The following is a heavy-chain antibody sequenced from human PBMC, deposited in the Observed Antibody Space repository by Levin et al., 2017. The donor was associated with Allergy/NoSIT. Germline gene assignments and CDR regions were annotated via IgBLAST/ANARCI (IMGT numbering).Heavy chain of an antibody. CDR1: GFTFSSYA. J-gene: IGHJ3*02. D-gene: IGHD1-26*01. V-gene: IGHV3-30*04. Sequence: LSLTCAASGFTFSSYAMHWVRQAPGKGLELVAVISYDGSNKYYADSVKGRFTISRDNSKNTLYLQMHSLRAEDTAVYYCAREVVGATNPHAFDIWGQGTMVTVSS. CDR3: AREVVGATNPHAFDI. CDR2: ISYDGSNK.